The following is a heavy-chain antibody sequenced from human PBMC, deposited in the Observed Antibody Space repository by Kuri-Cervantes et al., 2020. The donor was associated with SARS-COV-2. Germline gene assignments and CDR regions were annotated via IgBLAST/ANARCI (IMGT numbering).Heavy chain of an antibody. J-gene: IGHJ6*02. CDR2: ISYSGSD. CDR3: ASLPYNFWIGYRMEGYYHRGMDV. V-gene: IGHV4-39*01. D-gene: IGHD3-3*01. CDR1: GGSISSGSYH. Sequence: GSLRLSCTVSGGSISSGSYHWGWIRQPPGKGLEWIASISYSGSDYYSPSLKGRVTVSVDTSRNQFSLKLSSVTAADTAVYFCASLPYNFWIGYRMEGYYHRGMDVWGQGTTVTVSS.